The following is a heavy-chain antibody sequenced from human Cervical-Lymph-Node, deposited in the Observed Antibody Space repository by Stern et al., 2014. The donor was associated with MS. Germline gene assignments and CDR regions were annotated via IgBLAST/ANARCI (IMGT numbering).Heavy chain of an antibody. CDR3: ARDRLYDTVWYQWYFDL. D-gene: IGHD3-16*01. Sequence: QVQLQESGPGLVKPSQTLSLTCTVSGGSISGGDFYWSWIRQSAGKGLEWIGRVYDSGSTVYNPSLRSRVAMSVATSKTQFSLRLTSVTAADTAVYYCARDRLYDTVWYQWYFDLWGRGTLVTVSS. V-gene: IGHV4-61*02. J-gene: IGHJ2*01. CDR2: VYDSGST. CDR1: GGSISGGDFY.